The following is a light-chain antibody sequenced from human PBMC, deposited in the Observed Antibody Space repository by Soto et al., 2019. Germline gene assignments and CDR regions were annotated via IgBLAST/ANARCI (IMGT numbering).Light chain of an antibody. CDR1: SSNIGAGYD. V-gene: IGLV1-40*01. CDR3: SSYAGSDNFVL. Sequence: QSVLTQPPSVSGAPGQRVTISCTGSSSNIGAGYDVHWYQQLPGKAPKLMIYEVIQRPSGVPDRFSGSKSGNTASLTVSGLQAEDEADYYCSSYAGSDNFVLFGGGTKLTVL. J-gene: IGLJ2*01. CDR2: EVI.